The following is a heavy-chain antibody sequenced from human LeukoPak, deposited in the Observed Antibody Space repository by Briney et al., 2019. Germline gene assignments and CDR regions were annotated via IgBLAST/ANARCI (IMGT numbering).Heavy chain of an antibody. V-gene: IGHV3-48*02. D-gene: IGHD4-11*01. CDR2: ISSTGITT. CDR1: GFIFSSFS. J-gene: IGHJ4*02. CDR3: ARDLISGDYTFDY. Sequence: GGSLRLSCAASGFIFSSFSMNWVRQAPGKGLEWVSYISSTGITTYYADTVKGRFTVSRDNAKDSLYLQLNSLRDEDTAVYYCARDLISGDYTFDYWGQGALVTVSS.